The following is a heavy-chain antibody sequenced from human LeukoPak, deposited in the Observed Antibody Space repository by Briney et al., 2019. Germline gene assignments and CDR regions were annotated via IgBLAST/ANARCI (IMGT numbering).Heavy chain of an antibody. V-gene: IGHV3-23*01. Sequence: GGSLRLSCAASGFTFSSYAMSWVRQAPGKGLEWVSAISGSGGSTYYADSVKGRFTISRDNSKNTLYLQMNSLRAEDAAVYYCAKRPTFGGVIVPFDYWGQGTLVTVSS. CDR1: GFTFSSYA. CDR3: AKRPTFGGVIVPFDY. D-gene: IGHD3-16*02. CDR2: ISGSGGST. J-gene: IGHJ4*02.